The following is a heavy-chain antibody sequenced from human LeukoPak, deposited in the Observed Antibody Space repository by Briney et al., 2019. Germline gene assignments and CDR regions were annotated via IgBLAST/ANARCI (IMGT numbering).Heavy chain of an antibody. CDR3: ARGLMVRGVSVRPYNWFDP. CDR1: GYTFTSYD. CDR2: TNPNSGNT. J-gene: IGHJ5*02. Sequence: ASVKVSCKASGYTFTSYDINWVRQATGQGLGWMGWTNPNSGNTGYAQKFQGRVTMTRNTSISTAYMELSSLRSEDTAVYYCARGLMVRGVSVRPYNWFDPWGQGTLVTVSS. D-gene: IGHD3-10*01. V-gene: IGHV1-8*01.